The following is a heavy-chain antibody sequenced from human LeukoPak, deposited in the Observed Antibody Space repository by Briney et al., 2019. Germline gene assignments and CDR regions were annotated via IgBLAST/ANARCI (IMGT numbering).Heavy chain of an antibody. CDR2: IYYSGST. Sequence: PSETLSLTCTVSGGSISTYYWSWIRQPPGKGLEWIGYIYYSGSTNYNPSLKSRVTISVDTSKNQFSLKLSSVTAADTAVYYCARGDYYDSRLDYWGQGTLVTVSS. D-gene: IGHD3-22*01. J-gene: IGHJ4*02. CDR1: GGSISTYY. CDR3: ARGDYYDSRLDY. V-gene: IGHV4-59*01.